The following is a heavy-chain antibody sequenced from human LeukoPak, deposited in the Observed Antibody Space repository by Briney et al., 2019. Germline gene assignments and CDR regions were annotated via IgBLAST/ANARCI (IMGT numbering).Heavy chain of an antibody. CDR3: ARGYYDSSGYPERFDY. CDR1: GFTFSSYA. CDR2: IGSNGGST. Sequence: GGSLRLSCAASGFTFSSYAMHWVRQAPGKGLEYVSAIGSNGGSTYYANSVKGRFTISRDNSKNTLYLQMGSLRAEDMAVYYCARGYYDSSGYPERFDYWGQGTLVTVSS. D-gene: IGHD3-22*01. V-gene: IGHV3-64*01. J-gene: IGHJ4*02.